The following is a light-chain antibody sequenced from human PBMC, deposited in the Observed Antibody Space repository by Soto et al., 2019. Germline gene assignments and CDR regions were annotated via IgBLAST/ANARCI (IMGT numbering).Light chain of an antibody. Sequence: DIVMTQSPDSLAVSLGERATINCKSSQSVLYSPNNKNYLTWYQQKPGQPPKLLISWASTRESGVPERFGGSGSGTDFTLTISSLQAEDVAVYYCQQYYDSPLTFGGGTKVEIK. V-gene: IGKV4-1*01. J-gene: IGKJ4*01. CDR1: QSVLYSPNNKNY. CDR2: WAS. CDR3: QQYYDSPLT.